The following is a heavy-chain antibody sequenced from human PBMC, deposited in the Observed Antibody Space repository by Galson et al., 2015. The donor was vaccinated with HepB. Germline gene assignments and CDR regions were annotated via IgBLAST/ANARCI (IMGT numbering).Heavy chain of an antibody. V-gene: IGHV3-9*01. CDR2: ISWNSGRI. CDR1: GFIFDDYG. J-gene: IGHJ1*01. Sequence: SLRLSCAASGFIFDDYGMHWVRQAPGKGLEWVSGISWNSGRIGYADSVKGRFTISRDNAKNSLYLQMNSLRAEDTALYYCAKDWGAGSHSFQHWGQGTLVTVSS. D-gene: IGHD1-26*01. CDR3: AKDWGAGSHSFQH.